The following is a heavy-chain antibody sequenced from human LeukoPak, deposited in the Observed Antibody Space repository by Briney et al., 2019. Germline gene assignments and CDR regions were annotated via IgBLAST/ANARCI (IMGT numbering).Heavy chain of an antibody. J-gene: IGHJ4*02. CDR1: RFTFSSYS. V-gene: IGHV3-23*01. D-gene: IGHD2-15*01. CDR3: TTEDIVVVVAASGAY. CDR2: ISGSGGST. Sequence: GGSLRLSCAASRFTFSSYSMNWVRQAPGKGLEWVSAISGSGGSTYYADSVKGRFTISRDNSKSTLYLQMNSLKTEDTAVYYCTTEDIVVVVAASGAYWGQGTLVTVSS.